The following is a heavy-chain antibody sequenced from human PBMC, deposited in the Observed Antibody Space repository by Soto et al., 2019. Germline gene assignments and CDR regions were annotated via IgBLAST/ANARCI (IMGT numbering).Heavy chain of an antibody. CDR3: ARGSTERALLGEGVGDFGL. Sequence: QLQLQESGSGLVKPSQTLSLTCAVSGGSISSGDYSWSWIRQPPGKGLEWIGFMYHSGFTYYTPSHTSRASISLDRSKNQLSLKLSSMPVADTAVYYCARGSTERALLGEGVGDFGLWGSGALVTVSS. J-gene: IGHJ2*01. D-gene: IGHD4-4*01. CDR1: GGSISSGDYS. V-gene: IGHV4-30-2*01. CDR2: MYHSGFT.